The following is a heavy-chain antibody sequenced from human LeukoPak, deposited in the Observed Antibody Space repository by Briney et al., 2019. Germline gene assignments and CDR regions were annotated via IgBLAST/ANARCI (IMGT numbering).Heavy chain of an antibody. D-gene: IGHD5-24*01. J-gene: IGHJ4*02. Sequence: GGSLRLSCAASTFTFINYNMNWVRRAPGKGLEWVSAISGSGGSTYYADSVKGRFTISRDNSKNTLYLQMNSLRAEDTAVYYCAKSRDGYNPAYFDYWGQGTLVTVSS. CDR1: TFTFINYN. CDR2: ISGSGGST. CDR3: AKSRDGYNPAYFDY. V-gene: IGHV3-23*01.